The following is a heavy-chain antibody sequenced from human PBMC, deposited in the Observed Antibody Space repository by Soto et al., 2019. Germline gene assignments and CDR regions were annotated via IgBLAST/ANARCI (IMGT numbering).Heavy chain of an antibody. CDR2: IIPIFGTA. Sequence: QVQLVQSGAEVKKPGSSVKVSCKASGGTFSSYAISWVRQAPGLGLEWMGGIIPIFGTANYAQKFQGRVQITADASTSTDYMEQSSLRSEDTAVYYCAGKRAVAGYYFDYWGQGTLVTVSS. CDR1: GGTFSSYA. J-gene: IGHJ4*02. V-gene: IGHV1-69*01. D-gene: IGHD6-19*01. CDR3: AGKRAVAGYYFDY.